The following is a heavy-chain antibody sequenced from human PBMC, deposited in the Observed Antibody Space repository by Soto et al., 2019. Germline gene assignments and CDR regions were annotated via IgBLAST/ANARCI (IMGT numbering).Heavy chain of an antibody. V-gene: IGHV3-11*05. D-gene: IGHD5-12*01. CDR2: ISSSGYT. CDR3: ARREYGGLDY. CDR1: GFTFSDYY. J-gene: IGHJ4*02. Sequence: QVQLEESGGGLVKPGGSLRLSCAASGFTFSDYYMSWIRQAPGKGLEWVSYISSSGYTKYADFVKGRFTISRDNAKDSLSLQMNSLRVDDTAVYYCARREYGGLDYWGQGTLVTVSS.